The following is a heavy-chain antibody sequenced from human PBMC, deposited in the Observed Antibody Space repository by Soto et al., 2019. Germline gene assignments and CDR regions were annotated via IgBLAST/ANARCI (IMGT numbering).Heavy chain of an antibody. D-gene: IGHD2-2*01. Sequence: EVQLLESGGGLVQPRGSLRLSCAACGFTFSTYGMSWARQAPGRGVEWVSGISGSGGSTYYADSVKGRFTLSRDNSKNTLYLQMNSLRAEDTAIYYCAKTRRYCTTTTCQYFYYDMDVWGQGTTVIVSS. CDR2: ISGSGGST. CDR1: GFTFSTYG. J-gene: IGHJ6*02. CDR3: AKTRRYCTTTTCQYFYYDMDV. V-gene: IGHV3-23*01.